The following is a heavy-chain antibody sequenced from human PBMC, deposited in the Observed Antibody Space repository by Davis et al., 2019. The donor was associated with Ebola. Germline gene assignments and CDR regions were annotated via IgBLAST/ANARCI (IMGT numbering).Heavy chain of an antibody. CDR3: ASSGGGFGEFTLDY. CDR1: GYTFTSYG. D-gene: IGHD3-10*01. Sequence: ASVKVSCKASGYTFTSYGISWVRQAPGQGLEWMGRINSNNGDTNYAQKFQGRVTMTRDTSISTTYLELSSLRSEETAVYYCASSGGGFGEFTLDYWGQGTLVTVSS. V-gene: IGHV1-2*02. J-gene: IGHJ4*02. CDR2: INSNNGDT.